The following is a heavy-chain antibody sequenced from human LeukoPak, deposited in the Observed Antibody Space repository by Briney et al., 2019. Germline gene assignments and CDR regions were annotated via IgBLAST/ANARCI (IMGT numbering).Heavy chain of an antibody. J-gene: IGHJ4*02. Sequence: PGGSLRLSCATSGFTFRSYGMHWVRQAPGKGLEWVAVISYDDGSNKYYADSVKGRFTISRDNSKNTLYLQMNSLRPEDTAVYYCAKGLTFFDSWGQGTLVTVSS. CDR2: ISYDDGSNK. V-gene: IGHV3-30*18. D-gene: IGHD3-9*01. CDR3: AKGLTFFDS. CDR1: GFTFRSYG.